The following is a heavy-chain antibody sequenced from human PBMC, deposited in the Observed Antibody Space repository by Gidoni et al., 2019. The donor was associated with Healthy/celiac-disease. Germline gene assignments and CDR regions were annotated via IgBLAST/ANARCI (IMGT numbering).Heavy chain of an antibody. CDR3: ARRIGDYGDYRFDY. D-gene: IGHD4-17*01. CDR2: IYYSGST. CDR1: GGSISSSSYY. Sequence: QLQLQESGPGLVKPSETLSLTCTVSGGSISSSSYYWGWIRQPPGKGLEWIGSIYYSGSTYYNPSLKSRVSISVDTSKNQFSLKLSSVTAADTAVYYCARRIGDYGDYRFDYWGQGTLVTVSS. J-gene: IGHJ4*02. V-gene: IGHV4-39*01.